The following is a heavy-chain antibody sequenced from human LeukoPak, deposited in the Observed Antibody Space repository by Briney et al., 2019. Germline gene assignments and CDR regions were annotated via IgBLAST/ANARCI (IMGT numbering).Heavy chain of an antibody. CDR3: ARGRYGWLPFDY. V-gene: IGHV4-59*01. Sequence: SETLSLTCTVSGGSISSSYWSWIRQPPGKGLEWIGYTSYSGSTDYNPSLKSRVTISVDTSKNQFTLKLSSVTAADTAVYYCARGRYGWLPFDYWGQGTLVTVSS. J-gene: IGHJ4*02. CDR1: GGSISSSY. D-gene: IGHD3-16*01. CDR2: TSYSGST.